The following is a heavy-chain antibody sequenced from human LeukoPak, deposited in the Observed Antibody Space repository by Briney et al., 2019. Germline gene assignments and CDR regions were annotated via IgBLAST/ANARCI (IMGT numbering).Heavy chain of an antibody. D-gene: IGHD6-13*01. CDR2: ISYDGSNK. J-gene: IGHJ4*02. Sequence: GGSLRLSCAASGFTFSSYAMHWVRQAPGKGLEWVAVISYDGSNKYYADSVKGRFTISRDNSKNTLYLQMNSLRAEDTAVYYCAGKIAAAEGGYWGQGTLVTVSS. CDR1: GFTFSSYA. V-gene: IGHV3-30-3*01. CDR3: AGKIAAAEGGY.